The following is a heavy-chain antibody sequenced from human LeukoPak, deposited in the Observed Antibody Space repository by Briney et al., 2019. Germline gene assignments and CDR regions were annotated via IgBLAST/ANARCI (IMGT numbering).Heavy chain of an antibody. J-gene: IGHJ3*02. Sequence: GGSLRLSCAASGFTVSSNYMSWVRQAPGKGLEWVSAISGSGGSTYYADSVKGRFTISRDNSKNTLYLQMNSLRAEDTAVYYCAKDLQILSSWYETHDAFDIWGQGTMVTVSS. CDR3: AKDLQILSSWYETHDAFDI. V-gene: IGHV3-23*01. CDR2: ISGSGGST. CDR1: GFTVSSNY. D-gene: IGHD6-13*01.